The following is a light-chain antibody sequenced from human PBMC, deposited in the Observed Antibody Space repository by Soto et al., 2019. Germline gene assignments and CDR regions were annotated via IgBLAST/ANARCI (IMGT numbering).Light chain of an antibody. CDR3: ATWDDSLSGVV. Sequence: QSVLTQPPSASGTPGQRVTISCFGSSSNIGNNYVYWYQHLPGTAPKLSIYGNNMRPSGVPDRLSGSKSGTSASLAISGLRSEDEADYYCATWDDSLSGVVFGGGTQLTVL. CDR1: SSNIGNNY. V-gene: IGLV1-47*02. J-gene: IGLJ2*01. CDR2: GNN.